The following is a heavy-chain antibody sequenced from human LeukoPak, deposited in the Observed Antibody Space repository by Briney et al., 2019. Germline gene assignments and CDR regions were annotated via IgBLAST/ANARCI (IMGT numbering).Heavy chain of an antibody. CDR2: IWYDGSNE. CDR3: ARLGSSWSFDY. D-gene: IGHD6-13*01. J-gene: IGHJ4*02. V-gene: IGHV3-33*01. CDR1: GFTFSSYG. Sequence: GGSLRLSCAASGFTFSSYGMNWVRQAPGKGLEWVAVIWYDGSNEYYGDSVKGRFTISRDNSKNTVSLQTNSLRVEDTAVYYCARLGSSWSFDYWGQGTLVTVSS.